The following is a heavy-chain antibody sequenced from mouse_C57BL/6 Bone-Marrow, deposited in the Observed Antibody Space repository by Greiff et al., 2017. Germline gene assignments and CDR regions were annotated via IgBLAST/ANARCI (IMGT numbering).Heavy chain of an antibody. CDR1: EYEFPSHD. CDR2: INSDGGST. V-gene: IGHV5-2*01. D-gene: IGHD1-1*02. CDR3: ARQGDYFDFDV. Sequence: EVKLMESGGGLVQPGESLKLSCESNEYEFPSHDMSWVRKTPEKRLELVAAINSDGGSTYYPDTMERRFIISRDHTKKPLYLQMSSLRSEDTALYYCARQGDYFDFDVWGTGTTVTVSS. J-gene: IGHJ1*03.